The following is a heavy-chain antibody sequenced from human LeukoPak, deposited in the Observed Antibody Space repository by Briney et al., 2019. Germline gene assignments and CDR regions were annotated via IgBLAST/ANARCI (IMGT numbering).Heavy chain of an antibody. CDR3: ARLTMVSLFDY. CDR1: GGSISGSTYY. CDR2: IYYSGST. V-gene: IGHV4-39*01. J-gene: IGHJ4*02. D-gene: IGHD3-10*01. Sequence: PSETLSLTCTVSGGSISGSTYYWGWIRQPPGKGLEWIGSIYYSGSTYYNPSLKSRVTISVDTSKNQFSLKLSSVTAADTAVYYCARLTMVSLFDYWGQGTLVTVSS.